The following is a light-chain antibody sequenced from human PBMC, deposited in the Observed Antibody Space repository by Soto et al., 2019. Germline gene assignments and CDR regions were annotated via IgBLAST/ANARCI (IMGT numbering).Light chain of an antibody. CDR1: SSDVGGYNY. CDR3: CSYAGYCTLV. V-gene: IGLV2-11*01. J-gene: IGLJ2*01. Sequence: QSALTQPRSVSGSPGQSVTISCTGTSSDVGGYNYVSWYQQHPGKAPKLIIYAVSGRPSGVPDRFSGSKSGNTASLTISGLQADDEADYYCCSYAGYCTLVFGGGTKLTVL. CDR2: AVS.